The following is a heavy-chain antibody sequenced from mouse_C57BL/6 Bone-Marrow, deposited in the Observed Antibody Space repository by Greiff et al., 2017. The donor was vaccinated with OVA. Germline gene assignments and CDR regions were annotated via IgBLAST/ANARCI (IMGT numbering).Heavy chain of an antibody. CDR2: IDPSDSET. CDR1: GYTFTSYW. V-gene: IGHV1-52*01. CDR3: ARSEVYYYGSSPAWFAY. Sequence: VQLQQPGAELVRPGSSVKLSCKASGYTFTSYWMHWVKQRPIQGLEWIGNIDPSDSETHYNQKFKDKATLTVDKSSSTAYMQLSSLTSEDSAVYYCARSEVYYYGSSPAWFAYWGQGTLVTVSA. J-gene: IGHJ3*01. D-gene: IGHD1-1*01.